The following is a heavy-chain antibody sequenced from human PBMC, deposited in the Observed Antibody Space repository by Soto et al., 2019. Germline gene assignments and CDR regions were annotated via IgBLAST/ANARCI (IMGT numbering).Heavy chain of an antibody. V-gene: IGHV3-7*01. J-gene: IGHJ4*02. CDR3: ARDRAYMAIDY. D-gene: IGHD1-20*01. CDR1: GFSFSGSL. CDR2: RHPDGTKK. Sequence: GGSLRLSCAASGFSFSGSLMRWVRQAPRKALEWVDARHPDGTKKYYVDSVNGRFTISRDNSKNSLFLQMNSLRGEDTAVFYCARDRAYMAIDYCGQGSQLTVSS.